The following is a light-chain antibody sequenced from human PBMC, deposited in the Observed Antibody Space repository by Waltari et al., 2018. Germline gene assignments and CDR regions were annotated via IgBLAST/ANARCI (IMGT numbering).Light chain of an antibody. CDR2: DAS. CDR1: ESVRTN. Sequence: EVVMTQSPATLSVSPGEGATVSCRASESVRTNLAWYQQTPGQAPRLIIYDASTRATGIPDRFSGSGSGTEFILSISSLQSEDFAIYYCQQYNKWPPWTFGQGTKVEIK. V-gene: IGKV3D-15*01. CDR3: QQYNKWPPWT. J-gene: IGKJ1*01.